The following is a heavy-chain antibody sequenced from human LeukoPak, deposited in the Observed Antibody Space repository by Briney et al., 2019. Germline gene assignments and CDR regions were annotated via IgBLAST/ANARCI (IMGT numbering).Heavy chain of an antibody. Sequence: GESLKISCKGSGYSFTSYWIGWVRQMPGKGLEWMGIIYPGDSDIRYSPSFQGQVTISADKSISTAYLQWSSLKASDTAMYYCARHIAAAATRGYYYYMDVWGKGTTVTVSS. V-gene: IGHV5-51*01. CDR2: IYPGDSDI. CDR3: ARHIAAAATRGYYYYMDV. D-gene: IGHD6-13*01. CDR1: GYSFTSYW. J-gene: IGHJ6*03.